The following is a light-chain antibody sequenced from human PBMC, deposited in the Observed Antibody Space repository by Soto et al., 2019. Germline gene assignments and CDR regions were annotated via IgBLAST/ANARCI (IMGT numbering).Light chain of an antibody. CDR2: KTS. CDR3: QEYDSYPIS. J-gene: IGKJ4*01. V-gene: IGKV1-5*03. CDR1: QSISSW. Sequence: DIQMTHSPSTLSASVGDRVTITCRASQSISSWLAWYQKKPGRAPNLLIYKTSSLESGVPSRFSGSGSGTEFTLTVNSLQPDVFATYYCQEYDSYPISCGGGTDVDIK.